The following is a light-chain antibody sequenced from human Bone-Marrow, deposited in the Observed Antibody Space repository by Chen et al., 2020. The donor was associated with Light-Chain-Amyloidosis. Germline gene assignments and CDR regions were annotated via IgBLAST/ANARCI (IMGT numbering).Light chain of an antibody. CDR2: DVN. V-gene: IGLV2-8*01. J-gene: IGLJ3*02. CDR3: SSFAVSKIVL. Sequence: QSALTQPPPASGSPGRPVTIPCTGARSDFGPFNYVSWYQQHPGKAPKLSMFDVNRRPSGVPGRFSGSKSGNTASLTVSGLQPDDEADYYCSSFAVSKIVLFGGGTKLTVL. CDR1: RSDFGPFNY.